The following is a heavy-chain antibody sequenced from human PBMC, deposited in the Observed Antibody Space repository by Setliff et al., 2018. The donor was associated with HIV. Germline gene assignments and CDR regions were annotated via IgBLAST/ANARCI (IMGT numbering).Heavy chain of an antibody. CDR1: SYSISSGYY. CDR3: ARGFDYAQRPPLYYFDY. V-gene: IGHV4-31*11. D-gene: IGHD2-2*01. CDR2: IYYSGNP. J-gene: IGHJ4*02. Sequence: SETLSLTCAVSSYSISSGYYWGWIRQPPGKGLEWIGYIYYSGNPFYNPSLRSRVTISLDTSKNQFSLKLSSVTAADTAVYYCARGFDYAQRPPLYYFDYWGQGTLVTVSS.